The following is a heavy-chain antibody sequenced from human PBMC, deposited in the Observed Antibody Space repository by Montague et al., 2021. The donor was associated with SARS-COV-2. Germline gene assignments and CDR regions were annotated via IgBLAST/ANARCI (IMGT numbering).Heavy chain of an antibody. CDR1: GGSFSGYY. D-gene: IGHD3-10*01. CDR2: INHSGST. J-gene: IGHJ6*02. Sequence: SETLSLTCAVYGGSFSGYYWSWIRQPPGKGLEWIGEINHSGSTNYNPSLKSRVTISVDTSKNQFSLKLSSVTAADTAVYYCAGGSGGYYYYYGMDVWGQGTTVTVSS. V-gene: IGHV4-34*01. CDR3: AGGSGGYYYYYGMDV.